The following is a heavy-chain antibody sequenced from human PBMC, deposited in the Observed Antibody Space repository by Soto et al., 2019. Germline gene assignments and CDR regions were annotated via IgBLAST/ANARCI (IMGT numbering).Heavy chain of an antibody. D-gene: IGHD2-2*01. CDR3: ARGGYCSSTSCNLSGNWFDP. J-gene: IGHJ5*02. Sequence: SETLSLTCAVYGGSCSGYYWSWIRQPPGKGLEWIGEINHSGSTNYNPSLKSRVTISVDTSKNQFSLKLSSVTAADTAVYYCARGGYCSSTSCNLSGNWFDPWGQGTLVTVSS. V-gene: IGHV4-34*01. CDR1: GGSCSGYY. CDR2: INHSGST.